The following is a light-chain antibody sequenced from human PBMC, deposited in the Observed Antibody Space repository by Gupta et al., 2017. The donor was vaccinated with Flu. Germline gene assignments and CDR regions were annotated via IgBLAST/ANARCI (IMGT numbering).Light chain of an antibody. Sequence: SMTISCAGPNIDVGNYNLISWYQQHPDKAPKPMIYDVTQRPSGVSHRFSGSKSGNTASLTISGLQAEDEASYFCCSYSGSSSLVFGRGTKVTVL. CDR2: DVT. J-gene: IGLJ2*01. CDR3: CSYSGSSSLV. CDR1: NIDVGNYNL. V-gene: IGLV2-23*02.